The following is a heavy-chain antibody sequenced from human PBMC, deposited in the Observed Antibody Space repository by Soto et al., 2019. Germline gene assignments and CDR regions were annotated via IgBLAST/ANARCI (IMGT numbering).Heavy chain of an antibody. J-gene: IGHJ4*02. V-gene: IGHV4-59*08. D-gene: IGHD3-10*01. CDR3: ASMGYNYGSGSYPLDY. CDR2: MYNSGST. Sequence: SETLSLTCTVSGGSISSYYWTWIRQPPGKGLEWIGFMYNSGSTHYNPSLKSRVTISLDTSKNQFSLNLRSVTAADTAVYYCASMGYNYGSGSYPLDYWGQGTLVTVSS. CDR1: GGSISSYY.